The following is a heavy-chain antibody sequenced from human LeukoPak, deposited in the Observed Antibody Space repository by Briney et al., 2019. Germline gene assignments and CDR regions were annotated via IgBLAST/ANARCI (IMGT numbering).Heavy chain of an antibody. CDR1: GGSFSGYY. CDR3: ATGYSSGYYYGPAPGRDSGGKYFQH. D-gene: IGHD3-22*01. V-gene: IGHV4-34*01. Sequence: SETLSLTCAVYGGSFSGYYWSWIRQPPGKGLEWIGEINHSGSTNYNPSLKSRVTISVYTSKNQFSLKLSSVTAADTAVYYCATGYSSGYYYGPAPGRDSGGKYFQHWGQGTLVTVSS. CDR2: INHSGST. J-gene: IGHJ1*01.